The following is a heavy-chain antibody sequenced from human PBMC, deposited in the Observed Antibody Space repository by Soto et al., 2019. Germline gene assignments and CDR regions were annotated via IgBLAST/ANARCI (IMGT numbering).Heavy chain of an antibody. CDR3: VGGQYDFDY. CDR2: ISYDGSNK. V-gene: IGHV3-30*03. D-gene: IGHD3-10*01. Sequence: QVQLVESGGGVVQPGRSLRLSCAASGFPFSSYGMHWVREAPGKGLEWVAVISYDGSNKYDADCVKCRFSISRDNSASTLYLQMNSLRPEDTALYYCVGGQYDFDYRGKGTLVTVSP. J-gene: IGHJ4*02. CDR1: GFPFSSYG.